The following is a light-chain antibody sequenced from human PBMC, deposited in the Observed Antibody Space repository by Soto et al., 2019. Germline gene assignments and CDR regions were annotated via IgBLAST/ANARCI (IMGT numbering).Light chain of an antibody. CDR3: SSYTTTGTQV. V-gene: IGLV2-14*01. Sequence: QSALTQPASVSGTPGQSITISCTGSNSDVGIYDFVSWYQHHPGRAPKLIVSEVSHRPSGVSNRFSGSKSGNTASLTISGLQAEDEADYYCSSYTTTGTQVFGTGTKLTVL. CDR1: NSDVGIYDF. CDR2: EVS. J-gene: IGLJ1*01.